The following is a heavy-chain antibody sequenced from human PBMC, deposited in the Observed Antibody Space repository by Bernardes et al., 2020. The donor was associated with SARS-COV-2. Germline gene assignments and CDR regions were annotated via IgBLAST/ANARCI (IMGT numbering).Heavy chain of an antibody. J-gene: IGHJ4*02. D-gene: IGHD6-19*01. CDR3: ARLKIAVALFDY. Sequence: SETLSLTCTVSGGSISSGSYYWGWIRQPPGKGLEWIGSIYESGSTYYNPSLKSRVTMSVDTSKNQFSLKLNSVTAADTAVYYCARLKIAVALFDYWGQGTLVTVSS. CDR2: IYESGST. V-gene: IGHV4-39*01. CDR1: GGSISSGSYY.